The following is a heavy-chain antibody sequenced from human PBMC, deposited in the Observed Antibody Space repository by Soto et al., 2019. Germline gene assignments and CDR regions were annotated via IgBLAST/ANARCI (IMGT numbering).Heavy chain of an antibody. CDR3: ARLEITIFGVVIDDAFDI. Sequence: PGESLKISCKGSGYSFTSYWIGWVRQMPGKGLEWMGIIYPGDSDTRYSPSFQGQVTISADKSISTAYLQWSSLKASDTAMYYCARLEITIFGVVIDDAFDIWGQGTMVTVSS. CDR2: IYPGDSDT. V-gene: IGHV5-51*01. J-gene: IGHJ3*02. CDR1: GYSFTSYW. D-gene: IGHD3-3*01.